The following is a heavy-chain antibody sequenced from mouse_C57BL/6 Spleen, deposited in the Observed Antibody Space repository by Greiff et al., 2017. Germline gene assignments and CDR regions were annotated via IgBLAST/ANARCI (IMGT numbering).Heavy chain of an antibody. CDR2: INPGSGGT. CDR3: ARWDYGNYFDY. Sequence: VQLQQSGAELVRPGTSVKVSCKASGYAFTNYLIEWVKQRPGQGLEWIGVINPGSGGTNYNEKFKGKATLTVDTSSSTAYMQLSSLTSEDSAVYYCARWDYGNYFDYWGQGTTLTVSS. V-gene: IGHV1-54*01. J-gene: IGHJ2*01. D-gene: IGHD1-1*01. CDR1: GYAFTNYL.